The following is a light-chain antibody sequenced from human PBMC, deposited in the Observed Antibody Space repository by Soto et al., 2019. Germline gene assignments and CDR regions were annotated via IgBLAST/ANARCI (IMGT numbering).Light chain of an antibody. CDR3: SSYTSSSTYV. Sequence: QSALSQPASVSGSPGQSITISCTGTSSDVGGYNSLSWYQQHPGKVPKLMIYDVNNRPSGVSYRFSGSKSGNTASLTISGLQADDEADYYCSSYTSSSTYVFGTGNNVTVL. J-gene: IGLJ1*01. CDR2: DVN. CDR1: SSDVGGYNS. V-gene: IGLV2-14*01.